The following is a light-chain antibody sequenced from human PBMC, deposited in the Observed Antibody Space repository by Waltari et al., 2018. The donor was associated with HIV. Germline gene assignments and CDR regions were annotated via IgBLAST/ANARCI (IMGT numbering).Light chain of an antibody. Sequence: QSALTQPRPVSGSHGQSVPIPCNGTSSAVGGYKYVSWSQQHPGKAPKLMIYDVTKRPSGVPDRFSGSKSDNTASLTISGLQAEDEAEYYCCSYPGSYPVVFGGGTKLTVL. CDR3: CSYPGSYPVV. CDR2: DVT. J-gene: IGLJ2*01. V-gene: IGLV2-11*01. CDR1: SSAVGGYKY.